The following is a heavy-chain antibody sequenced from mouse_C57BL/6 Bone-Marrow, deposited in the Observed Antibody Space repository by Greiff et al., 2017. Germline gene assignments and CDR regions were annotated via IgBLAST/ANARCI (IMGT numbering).Heavy chain of an antibody. CDR3: ARSYDYPFAY. V-gene: IGHV1-80*01. CDR2: IYPGDGDT. CDR1: GYAFSSYW. D-gene: IGHD2-4*01. Sequence: QVQLQQSGAELVKPGASVKISCKASGYAFSSYWMHWVQQRPGTGLEWIGQIYPGDGDTNYNGTFKGKATLTADKSSSTAYMQLSSLTSEDSAVYFCARSYDYPFAYWGQGTLVTVSA. J-gene: IGHJ3*01.